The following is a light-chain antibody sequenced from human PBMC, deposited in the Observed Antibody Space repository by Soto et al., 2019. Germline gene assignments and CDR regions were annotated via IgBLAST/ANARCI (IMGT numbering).Light chain of an antibody. CDR2: EIS. V-gene: IGKV2-24*01. J-gene: IGKJ2*01. Sequence: DIVMTQTPLSSPVTLGQPASISCRSSQSLVRSDGNAFLSWLHQRPGQPPRLLIYEISNRYSGVPDRFSGSGAGTDFTLKISRVEAEDVGDYYCEQTTQVPWTFGQGTKLEIK. CDR3: EQTTQVPWT. CDR1: QSLVRSDGNAF.